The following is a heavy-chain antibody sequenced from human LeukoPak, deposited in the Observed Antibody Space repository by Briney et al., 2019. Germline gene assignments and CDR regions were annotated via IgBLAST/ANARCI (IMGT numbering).Heavy chain of an antibody. CDR1: GFTFSSYV. CDR2: ITSSAGTT. CDR3: VRDKDGYNF. V-gene: IGHV3-23*01. D-gene: IGHD5-24*01. J-gene: IGHJ4*02. Sequence: GGSLRLSCAASGFTFSSYVMSWVRQAPGEGLEWVSVITSSAGTTHYADSVKGRFTISRDNAKNMLYLQMNSLRVEDTAVYYCVRDKDGYNFWGQGTLVSVSS.